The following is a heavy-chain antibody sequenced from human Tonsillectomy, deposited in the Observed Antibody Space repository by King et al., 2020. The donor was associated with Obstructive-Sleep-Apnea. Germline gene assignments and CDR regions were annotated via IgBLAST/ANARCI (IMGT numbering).Heavy chain of an antibody. CDR2: ISHAGGTK. V-gene: IGHV3-30-3*01. CDR3: ARSPPRRVGGYDS. J-gene: IGHJ4*02. Sequence: VQLVESGGGVVQPGRSLRLSCAASGLTFNTYPVHWVRQAPGKGLEWAALISHAGGTKFYADSVMGRFTIPRDNSKNTLYLHLNRLRTEDTAVYYCARSPPRRVGGYDSWGQGTLVTVSS. CDR1: GLTFNTYP. D-gene: IGHD3-10*01.